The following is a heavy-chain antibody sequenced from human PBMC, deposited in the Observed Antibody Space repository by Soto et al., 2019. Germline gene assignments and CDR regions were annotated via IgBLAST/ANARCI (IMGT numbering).Heavy chain of an antibody. CDR1: GYKFISHS. CDR3: ARGAFCGGAPGCRDMDV. J-gene: IGHJ6*02. V-gene: IGHV1-18*01. Sequence: QIQLVQSGGEVKKPGASVKVSCKSSGYKFISHSITWVRQAPGQGLEWMGRISAYNGNTNYAQKLQGRVTMTTDTSTNTAYMELRSLRSDDTAFYSCARGAFCGGAPGCRDMDVWGQGTTVTVSS. D-gene: IGHD2-21*01. CDR2: ISAYNGNT.